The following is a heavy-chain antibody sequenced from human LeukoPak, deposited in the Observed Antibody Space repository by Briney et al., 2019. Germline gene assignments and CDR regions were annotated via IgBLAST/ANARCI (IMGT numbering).Heavy chain of an antibody. CDR1: GGSFSGYY. Sequence: PSETLSLTCAVYGGSFSGYYWSWIRQPPGKGLEWIGEINHSGSTNYNPSLKSRVTISVDTSKNQFSLKLSSVTAADTAVYYCARHRALYDSSGYYYLYFDYWGQGTLVTVSS. V-gene: IGHV4-34*01. CDR2: INHSGST. D-gene: IGHD3-22*01. J-gene: IGHJ4*02. CDR3: ARHRALYDSSGYYYLYFDY.